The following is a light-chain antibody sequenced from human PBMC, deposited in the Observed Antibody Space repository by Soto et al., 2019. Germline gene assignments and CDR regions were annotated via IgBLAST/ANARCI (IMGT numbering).Light chain of an antibody. CDR1: QSLVHRDGHTF. Sequence: DIVMTQSPLSLPVTPGEPASISCRSSQSLVHRDGHTFFDWYLQKPGQSPQLLIYWGSYRAPGGPDRFSGSESGTDFTLKISRVEAEDVGVYYCMQALQTPYTFGQGTKLEIK. J-gene: IGKJ2*01. CDR3: MQALQTPYT. CDR2: WGS. V-gene: IGKV2-28*01.